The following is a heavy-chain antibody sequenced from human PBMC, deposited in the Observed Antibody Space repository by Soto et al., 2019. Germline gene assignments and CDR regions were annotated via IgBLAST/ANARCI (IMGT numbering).Heavy chain of an antibody. J-gene: IGHJ2*01. CDR2: VYYNGST. D-gene: IGHD3-22*01. CDR1: GGSLTDYY. Sequence: QVQLQESGPGLVKPSETLSLTCTISGGSLTDYYWNWIRQSPGKGLEWIGYVYYNGSTNYNPSLKRRVTISKDTSNNQFSLKLSSVTAADTAVYYCARGVSNYFPDNGYWLYWYFDLWGRGTLVTVSS. CDR3: ARGVSNYFPDNGYWLYWYFDL. V-gene: IGHV4-59*12.